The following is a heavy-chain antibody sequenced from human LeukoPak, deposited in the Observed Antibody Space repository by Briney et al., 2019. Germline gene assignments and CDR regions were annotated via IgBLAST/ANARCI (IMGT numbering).Heavy chain of an antibody. CDR3: AKPTLYGSSWYFFDY. CDR2: ISFDGSNK. D-gene: IGHD6-13*01. V-gene: IGHV3-30*18. J-gene: IGHJ4*02. Sequence: NPGGSLRLSCAASGFSVSTNYMSWVRQAPGKGLEWVAVISFDGSNKYYADSVKGRFTISRDNSKNTLYLQMNSLRAEDTAVYCCAKPTLYGSSWYFFDYWGQGTLVTVSS. CDR1: GFSVSTNY.